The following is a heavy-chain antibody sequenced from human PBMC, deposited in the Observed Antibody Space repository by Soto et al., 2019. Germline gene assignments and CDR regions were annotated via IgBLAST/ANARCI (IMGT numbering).Heavy chain of an antibody. CDR3: AKWGQTDAYHGIDV. D-gene: IGHD7-27*01. V-gene: IGHV5-51*01. CDR2: IFPGDSDT. J-gene: IGHJ6*02. Sequence: GWMLQMTGKGLEWMGIIFPGDSDTRYNPSFQGQVTISADNSISPAYLQWSSLKASDTAMYYCAKWGQTDAYHGIDVSGQRTTVTVYS.